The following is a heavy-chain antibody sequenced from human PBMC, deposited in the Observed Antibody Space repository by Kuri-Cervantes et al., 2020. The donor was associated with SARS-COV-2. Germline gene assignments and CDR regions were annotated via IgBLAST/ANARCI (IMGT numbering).Heavy chain of an antibody. CDR1: GGSISSYY. CDR2: IYTSGST. J-gene: IGHJ4*02. D-gene: IGHD2/OR15-2a*01. CDR3: ARFFLWSFDY. Sequence: GSLRLSCTVSGGSISSYYWSWIRQPAGKGLEWIGRIYTSGSTNYNPSLKSRVTMSVDTSKSQFSLKLSSVTAADTAVYYCARFFLWSFDYWGQGTLVTVSS. V-gene: IGHV4-4*07.